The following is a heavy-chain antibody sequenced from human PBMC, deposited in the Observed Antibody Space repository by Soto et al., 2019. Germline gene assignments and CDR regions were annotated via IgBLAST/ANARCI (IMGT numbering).Heavy chain of an antibody. CDR1: GYTFSNYG. Sequence: RASVKVSCKTSGYTFSNYGITWVRQAPGQPLEWLGWISLYSDGTNYAQKSQGRVSMTTDTSTTTAYMELRSLRSDDTAVYYCARVVPGAEAWFGPWGQGTLVTSPQ. D-gene: IGHD2-2*01. CDR2: ISLYSDGT. J-gene: IGHJ5*02. V-gene: IGHV1-18*01. CDR3: ARVVPGAEAWFGP.